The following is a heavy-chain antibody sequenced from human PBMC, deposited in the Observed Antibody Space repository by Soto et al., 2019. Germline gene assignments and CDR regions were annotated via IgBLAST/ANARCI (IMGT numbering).Heavy chain of an antibody. CDR2: ISGSGGST. CDR1: GFTFSSYA. Sequence: GGSLRLSCAASGFTFSSYAMSWVRQAPGKGLEWVSAISGSGGSTYYADSVKGRFTISRDNSKNTLYLQMNSLRAEDTAVYYCAGGEMNYYYYYYYMDVWGKGTTVTVSS. V-gene: IGHV3-23*01. CDR3: AGGEMNYYYYYYYMDV. J-gene: IGHJ6*03.